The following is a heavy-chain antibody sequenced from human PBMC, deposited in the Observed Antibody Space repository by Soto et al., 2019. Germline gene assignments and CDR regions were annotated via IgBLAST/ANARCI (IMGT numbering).Heavy chain of an antibody. Sequence: QVQLVESGGGVVQPGRSLRLSCAASGFTFSSYAMHWVRQAPGKGLEWVAVISFDAKNKHYADSVKDRFTVSRDNSKNTLYVQMNSLRTEDTAVYYCARDRRFGNGYNLGFDYWGQGTLVTVSS. CDR2: ISFDAKNK. D-gene: IGHD5-12*01. CDR3: ARDRRFGNGYNLGFDY. J-gene: IGHJ4*02. CDR1: GFTFSSYA. V-gene: IGHV3-30*04.